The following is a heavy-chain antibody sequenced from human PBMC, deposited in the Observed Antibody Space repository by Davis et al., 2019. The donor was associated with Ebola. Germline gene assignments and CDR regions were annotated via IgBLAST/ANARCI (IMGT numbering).Heavy chain of an antibody. J-gene: IGHJ4*02. Sequence: GESLKISCAASGFTFRAYWMSWVRQAPGKGLEWVTNIRQDGSATTYVDSVRGRFAISRDNAENSLYLQMNSLKTEDTAVYYCTLNSREGFWSGYLMEGYYFDYWGQGTLVTVSS. CDR1: GFTFRAYW. CDR2: IRQDGSAT. D-gene: IGHD3-3*01. CDR3: TLNSREGFWSGYLMEGYYFDY. V-gene: IGHV3-7*03.